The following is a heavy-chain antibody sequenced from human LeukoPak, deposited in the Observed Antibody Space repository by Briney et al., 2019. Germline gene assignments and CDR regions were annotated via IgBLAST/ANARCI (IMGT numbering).Heavy chain of an antibody. CDR3: ARCGVRRGWFDP. V-gene: IGHV1-8*03. J-gene: IGHJ5*02. CDR1: GYTFTSYD. CDR2: MNPNSGNT. Sequence: ASVKVSCKASGYTFTSYDINWVRQATGQGLEWMGWMNPNSGNTGYAQKFQGRVTITRNTSISTAYMELGSLRSEDTAVYYCARCGVRRGWFDPGAREPWSPSPQ. D-gene: IGHD1-26*01.